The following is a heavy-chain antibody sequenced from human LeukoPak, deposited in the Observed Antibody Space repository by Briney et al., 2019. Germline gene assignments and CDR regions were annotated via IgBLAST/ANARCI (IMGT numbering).Heavy chain of an antibody. V-gene: IGHV3-23*01. D-gene: IGHD1-26*01. CDR1: GFTFLTYA. J-gene: IGHJ5*01. CDR2: LGGIGFTT. Sequence: QPGGSLRLSCAASGFTFLTYAMSWVRQAPGKGLEWVSALGGIGFTTYYVDSVKGRFTISRDNSRNTLYLQMNSLRVEDTAVYYCARVPKLVGGRGWLDSWGQGTLVTVSS. CDR3: ARVPKLVGGRGWLDS.